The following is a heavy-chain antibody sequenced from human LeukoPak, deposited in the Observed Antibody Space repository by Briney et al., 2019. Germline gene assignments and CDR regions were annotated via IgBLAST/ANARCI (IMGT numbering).Heavy chain of an antibody. J-gene: IGHJ3*02. Sequence: GGSLRLSCAASGFTFSSYSMNWVRQAPGKGLEWVSYISSSGSTIYYADSVKGRFTISRDNAKNSLYLQMNSLRAEDTAVYYCARDYSGSLGGAFDIWGQGTMVTVSS. CDR3: ARDYSGSLGGAFDI. V-gene: IGHV3-48*04. CDR1: GFTFSSYS. D-gene: IGHD1-26*01. CDR2: ISSSGSTI.